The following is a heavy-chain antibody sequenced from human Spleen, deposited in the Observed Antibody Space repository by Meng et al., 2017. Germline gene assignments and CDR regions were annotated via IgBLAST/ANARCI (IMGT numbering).Heavy chain of an antibody. CDR2: ISGSDDNT. D-gene: IGHD2-21*02. J-gene: IGHJ6*02. Sequence: GESLKISCAASGFTFSNFAMSWVRQAPGKGLKWVAIISGSDDNTYYAESANGRFTISRENSKNTLYLQMSSLRAEDTAVYYCAKPRDRLQVNYYYGLDAWGQGTTVTVSS. V-gene: IGHV3-23*01. CDR3: AKPRDRLQVNYYYGLDA. CDR1: GFTFSNFA.